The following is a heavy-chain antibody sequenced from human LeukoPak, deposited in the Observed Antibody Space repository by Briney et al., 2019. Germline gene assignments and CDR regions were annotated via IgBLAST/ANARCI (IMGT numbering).Heavy chain of an antibody. CDR3: ARFALTSSLDY. CDR1: GDRLTNNW. CDR2: IYPGNSDT. J-gene: IGHJ4*02. D-gene: IGHD6-13*01. V-gene: IGHV5-51*01. Sequence: GESLKISCKISGDRLTNNWIGWVRQVPGKGLEWMGLIYPGNSDTRYSPLFQGQVTLSVDRSISTAYLNWSGLKASDTAIYYCARFALTSSLDYWGQGTLVTVSS.